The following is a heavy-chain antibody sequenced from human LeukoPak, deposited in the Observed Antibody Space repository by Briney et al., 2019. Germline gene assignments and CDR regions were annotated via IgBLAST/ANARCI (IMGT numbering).Heavy chain of an antibody. CDR3: ARSSIIAAAGPYYFDY. J-gene: IGHJ4*02. CDR2: IIPIFGPA. CDR1: GGTFSSYA. D-gene: IGHD6-13*01. Sequence: WASVKVSCKASGGTFSSYAISWVRQAPGQGLEWMGGIIPIFGPANYAQKFQGRVTITADKSTTTAYMELSSLRSEDTAVYYCARSSIIAAAGPYYFDYWGQGTLVTVSS. V-gene: IGHV1-69*06.